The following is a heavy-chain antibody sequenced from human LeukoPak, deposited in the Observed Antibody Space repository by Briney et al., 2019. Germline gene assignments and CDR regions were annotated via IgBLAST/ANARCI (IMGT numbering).Heavy chain of an antibody. Sequence: GSLRLSCAGSGFSFSSHGMNWVRQAPGKGLEWVSAISGSGGSTYYADSVKGRFTISRDNSKSTLYLQMNSLRAEDTAVYYCAKAPSSGSYYFYYWGQGTLVTVSS. D-gene: IGHD3-10*01. V-gene: IGHV3-23*01. J-gene: IGHJ4*02. CDR3: AKAPSSGSYYFYY. CDR1: GFSFSSHG. CDR2: ISGSGGST.